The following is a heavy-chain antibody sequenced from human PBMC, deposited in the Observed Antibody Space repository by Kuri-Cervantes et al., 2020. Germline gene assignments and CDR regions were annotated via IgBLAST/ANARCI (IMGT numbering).Heavy chain of an antibody. CDR3: ASWLDSYYYYGMDV. V-gene: IGHV4-59*12. CDR2: IYYSGST. Sequence: SETLSLTCTVSGASISNYFWTWIRQPPGKGLEWIGYIYYSGSTNYNPSLKSRVTISVDTSKNQFSLKLSSVTAADTAVYYCASWLDSYYYYGMDVWGQGTTVTVSS. CDR1: GASISNYF. J-gene: IGHJ6*02. D-gene: IGHD6-19*01.